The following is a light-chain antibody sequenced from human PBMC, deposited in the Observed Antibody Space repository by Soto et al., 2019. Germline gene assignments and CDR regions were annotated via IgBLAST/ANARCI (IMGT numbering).Light chain of an antibody. CDR1: SSDVGAYIF. CDR2: DVN. J-gene: IGLJ1*01. V-gene: IGLV2-8*01. Sequence: QSVLTQPPSASGSPGQSVTISCTGTSSDVGAYIFVSWYQQHPGKAPKLMVYDVNRRPPGVPDRFFGSKSGNTASLTVSGLQAEDEADYHCSSYAGGKNFYVFGTGTKVTVL. CDR3: SSYAGGKNFYV.